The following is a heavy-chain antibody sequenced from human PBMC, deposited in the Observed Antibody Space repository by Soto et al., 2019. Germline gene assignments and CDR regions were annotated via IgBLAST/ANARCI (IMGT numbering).Heavy chain of an antibody. Sequence: GGSLRLSCTASGFTFGDYAMSWFRQAPGKGLEWVGFIRSKAYGGTTEYAASVKGRFTISRDDSKSIAYLQMNSLKTEDTAVYYCTRFLDTAMVAPFGYWGQGTLVTVS. CDR2: IRSKAYGGTT. D-gene: IGHD5-18*01. V-gene: IGHV3-49*03. CDR1: GFTFGDYA. J-gene: IGHJ4*02. CDR3: TRFLDTAMVAPFGY.